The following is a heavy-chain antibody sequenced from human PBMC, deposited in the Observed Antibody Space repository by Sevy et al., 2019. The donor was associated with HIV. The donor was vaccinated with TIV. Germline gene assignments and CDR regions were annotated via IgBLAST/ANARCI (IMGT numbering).Heavy chain of an antibody. D-gene: IGHD3-22*01. J-gene: IGHJ3*02. CDR3: TRVERAYRYYDSSGSDDAFDI. Sequence: APVKVSCKASGYTFTSYDINWVRQATGQGLEWMGWMNPNSGNTGYAQKFQGRVTMTRNTSISTAYMELSSPRSEDTAVDYYTRVERAYRYYDSSGSDDAFDIWGQGTMVTVSS. CDR1: GYTFTSYD. CDR2: MNPNSGNT. V-gene: IGHV1-8*01.